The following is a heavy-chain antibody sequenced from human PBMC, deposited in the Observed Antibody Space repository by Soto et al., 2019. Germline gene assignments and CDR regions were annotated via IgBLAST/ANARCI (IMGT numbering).Heavy chain of an antibody. CDR1: GGTFSSYA. V-gene: IGHV1-69*01. J-gene: IGHJ3*02. Sequence: QVQLVQSGAVVKKPGSSVKVSCKASGGTFSSYAISWVRQAPGQGLEWMGGIIPIFGTANYAQKFQGRVTITADESTSTAYMELSSLRSEDTAVYYCARDLSSVGATRSHAFDIWGQGTMVTVSS. CDR3: ARDLSSVGATRSHAFDI. CDR2: IIPIFGTA. D-gene: IGHD1-26*01.